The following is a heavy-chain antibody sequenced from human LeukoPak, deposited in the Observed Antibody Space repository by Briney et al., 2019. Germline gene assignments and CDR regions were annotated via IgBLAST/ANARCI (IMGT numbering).Heavy chain of an antibody. V-gene: IGHV3-33*01. D-gene: IGHD1-1*01. J-gene: IGHJ4*02. CDR3: AVWNDERRLDY. CDR2: IWYDASNV. Sequence: GGSLRLSCAASGFTFRSHGMHWVRQAPGKGLEWVAVIWYDASNVYYADSVKGRFTISRDNSRNTLFLQMNSLRVEDTAVYYCAVWNDERRLDYWGQGTLVTVSS. CDR1: GFTFRSHG.